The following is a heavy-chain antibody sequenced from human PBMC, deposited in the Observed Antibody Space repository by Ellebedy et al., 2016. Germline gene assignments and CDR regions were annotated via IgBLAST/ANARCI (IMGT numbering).Heavy chain of an antibody. CDR1: GYRFTSYW. CDR3: ARGYYLQGSNWFDP. D-gene: IGHD3-22*01. J-gene: IGHJ5*02. Sequence: GGSLRLSCKGSGYRFTSYWIGWVRQMPGKGLEYMGIIYPADSDTRYSPSFQGQVTISADKSISTAYLHWCSLKASDTAIYYCARGYYLQGSNWFDPWGQGTLVTVSS. CDR2: IYPADSDT. V-gene: IGHV5-51*01.